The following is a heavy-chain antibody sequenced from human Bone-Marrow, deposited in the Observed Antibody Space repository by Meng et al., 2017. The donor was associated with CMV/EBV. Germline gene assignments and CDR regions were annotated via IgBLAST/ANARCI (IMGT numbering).Heavy chain of an antibody. CDR3: AKDLPGEN. V-gene: IGHV3-23*03. Sequence: GESLKISCAASGFTFSSYAMSWVRQAPGKGLEWVSVIYSGGSSTYYADSVKGRFTISRDNSKNTLYLQMNTLRAEDTAVYCCAKDLPGENWGQGTLVTVSS. CDR2: IYSGGSST. J-gene: IGHJ4*02. D-gene: IGHD3-10*01. CDR1: GFTFSSYA.